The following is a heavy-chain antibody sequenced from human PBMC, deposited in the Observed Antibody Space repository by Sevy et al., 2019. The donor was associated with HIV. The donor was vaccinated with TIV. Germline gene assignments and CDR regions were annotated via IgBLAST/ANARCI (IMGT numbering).Heavy chain of an antibody. D-gene: IGHD3-10*01. CDR1: GFTFSSYG. J-gene: IGHJ6*02. V-gene: IGHV3-30*18. Sequence: GGSLRLSCAASGFTFSSYGMHWVRQAPGKGLEWVAFISYDGGNKYYADSVTGRFTISRDNSKNTLYLQMNSLRTEDTAVYYCAKVLDGSYYYGLDVWGQGTTVIVSS. CDR3: AKVLDGSYYYGLDV. CDR2: ISYDGGNK.